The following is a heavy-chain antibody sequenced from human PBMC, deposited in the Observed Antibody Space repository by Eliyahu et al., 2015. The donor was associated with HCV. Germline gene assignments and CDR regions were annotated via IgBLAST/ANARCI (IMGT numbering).Heavy chain of an antibody. J-gene: IGHJ5*02. V-gene: IGHV3-53*04. CDR1: GXTVNSTY. D-gene: IGHD3-3*01. CDR2: LYPDGTT. CDR3: VRDTYDVRTGYGWFDP. Sequence: EVQLVESGGDLVQPGGSLRLSXXASGXTVNSTYXSWVRQAPGKGLEWVSVLYPDGTTXXADSVKGRFTISRHNSKNTLFLQMNSLRVEDTAVYFCVRDTYDVRTGYGWFDPWGQGTLVTVSS.